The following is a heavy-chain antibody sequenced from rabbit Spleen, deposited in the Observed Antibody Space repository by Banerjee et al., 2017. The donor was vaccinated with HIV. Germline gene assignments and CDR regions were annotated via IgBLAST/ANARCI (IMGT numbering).Heavy chain of an antibody. J-gene: IGHJ4*01. CDR1: GFDFISYG. D-gene: IGHD4-2*01. CDR2: IDPVFGST. V-gene: IGHV1S39*01. CDR3: ARDAAGREDFNL. Sequence: QEQLVESRGGLVQPGGSLKLSCKASGFDFISYGVNWVRQTPGKGLEWIGYIDPVFGSTYYARWVNGRFTISKTSSTTVTLHMTSLTVADTATYFCARDAAGREDFNLWGQGTLVTVS.